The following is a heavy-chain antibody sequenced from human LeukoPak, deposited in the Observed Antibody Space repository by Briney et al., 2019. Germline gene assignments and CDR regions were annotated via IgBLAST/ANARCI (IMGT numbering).Heavy chain of an antibody. D-gene: IGHD2-2*02. CDR3: ARGPAAIGDEYFQH. V-gene: IGHV4-61*08. J-gene: IGHJ1*01. CDR2: IYHSGST. Sequence: SETLSLTCTVSGGSISSGGYYWSWIRQPPGKGLEWIGYIYHSGSTNYNPSLKSRVTMSVDTSKNQFSLKLSSVTAADTAVYYCARGPAAIGDEYFQHWGQGTLVTVSS. CDR1: GGSISSGGYY.